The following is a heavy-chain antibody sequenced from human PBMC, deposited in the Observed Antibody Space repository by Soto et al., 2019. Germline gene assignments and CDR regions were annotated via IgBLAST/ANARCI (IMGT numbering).Heavy chain of an antibody. Sequence: EVQLLDSGGGLVQPGGALRLSCAASGFTFSSYGMSWVRQAPGKGLEWVAGIPVIGERRYYADSVKGRFTISRDNAKNTLHLQMNSLRVEDAAVYFCAREGDRYGTVCFDSWGQGTLVTVSS. J-gene: IGHJ4*02. CDR3: AREGDRYGTVCFDS. D-gene: IGHD1-1*01. CDR1: GFTFSSYG. CDR2: IPVIGERR. V-gene: IGHV3-23*01.